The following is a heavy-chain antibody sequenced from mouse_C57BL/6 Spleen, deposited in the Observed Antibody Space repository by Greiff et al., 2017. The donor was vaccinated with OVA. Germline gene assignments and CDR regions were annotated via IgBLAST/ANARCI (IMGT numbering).Heavy chain of an antibody. CDR2: HSSGGDYI. J-gene: IGHJ2*01. D-gene: IGHD2-5*01. V-gene: IGHV5-9-1*02. Sequence: EVKLMESGEGLVKPGGSLKLSCAASGFTFSSYAMSWFRQTPAKRMEWVAYHSSGGDYINYADTVKGRFTISRDNARNTLYLQMSSLKSEDTAMYYCTREDYSNYYFDYWGQGTTLTVSS. CDR1: GFTFSSYA. CDR3: TREDYSNYYFDY.